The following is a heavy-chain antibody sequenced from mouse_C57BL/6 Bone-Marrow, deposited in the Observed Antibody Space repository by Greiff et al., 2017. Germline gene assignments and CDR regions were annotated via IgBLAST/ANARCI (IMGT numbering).Heavy chain of an antibody. J-gene: IGHJ2*01. CDR3: ARVRLRRDCDY. D-gene: IGHD2-4*01. V-gene: IGHV5-4*01. CDR2: ISDGGSYT. CDR1: GFTFSSYA. Sequence: EVQLVESGGGLVKPGGSLKLSCAASGFTFSSYAMSWVRQTPEKRLEWVATISDGGSYTYYPDNVKGRFTISRDNAKNNLYLQMSHLKSEDTAMYYGARVRLRRDCDYWGQGTTLTVSS.